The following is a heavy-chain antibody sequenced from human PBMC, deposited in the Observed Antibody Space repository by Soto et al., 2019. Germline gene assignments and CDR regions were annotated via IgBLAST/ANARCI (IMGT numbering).Heavy chain of an antibody. D-gene: IGHD2-2*01. CDR1: GGSISKHY. CDR2: IDYSGST. CDR3: ARGRFVVVPATASYCYYMDV. Sequence: QVQLQEPGAGLVKPSETLSLTCTVSGGSISKHYWSWIRQPPGKGLEWTGYIDYSGSTNYNPSLKRPVTIPVDTFKNQCSLEPSSVTAADTAVYYCARGRFVVVPATASYCYYMDVWGRGTTVTVSS. J-gene: IGHJ6*03. V-gene: IGHV4-59*11.